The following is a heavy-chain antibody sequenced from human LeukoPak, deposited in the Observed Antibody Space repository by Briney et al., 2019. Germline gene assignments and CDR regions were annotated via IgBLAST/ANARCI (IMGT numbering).Heavy chain of an antibody. CDR1: GGSLSGYY. D-gene: IGHD2-2*01. J-gene: IGHJ4*02. V-gene: IGHV4-34*01. CDR3: ARAIGSYIVVVPAAMRYFDY. Sequence: SETLSLTCAVYGGSLSGYYWSWIRQPPGKGLEWIGEINHSGSTNYNPSLKSRVTISVDTSKNQFSLKLSSVTAADTAVYYCARAIGSYIVVVPAAMRYFDYWGQGTLVTVSS. CDR2: INHSGST.